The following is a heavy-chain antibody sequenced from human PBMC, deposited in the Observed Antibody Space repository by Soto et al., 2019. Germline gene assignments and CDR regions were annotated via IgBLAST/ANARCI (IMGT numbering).Heavy chain of an antibody. J-gene: IGHJ5*02. CDR3: ARAHLAVAVSPWFDP. CDR2: IDSSGEK. V-gene: IGHV2-26*01. Sequence: QVTLKESGPVLVKPTEPLTLRCTVSGLSITDSEMGVSWIRQPPGQPLEWLAHIDSSGEKSYRTFLKSRLAISMDTSKSQIVLTMTNMDPADTATYYCARAHLAVAVSPWFDPWGQGIPVTVSS. CDR1: GLSITDSEMG.